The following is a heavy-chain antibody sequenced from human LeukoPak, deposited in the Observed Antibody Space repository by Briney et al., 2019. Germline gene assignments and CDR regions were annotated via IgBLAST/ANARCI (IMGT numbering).Heavy chain of an antibody. V-gene: IGHV1-2*02. CDR3: ARDRKQLPGYYYYMDV. D-gene: IGHD2-2*01. CDR1: GYTFTSYY. CDR2: INPNSGGT. J-gene: IGHJ6*03. Sequence: ASVKVSCKASGYTFTSYYMHWVRQAPGQGLEWMGWINPNSGGTNYAQKFQGRVTMTRDTSISTAYMELSRLRSDDTAVYYCARDRKQLPGYYYYMDVWGKGTTVTISS.